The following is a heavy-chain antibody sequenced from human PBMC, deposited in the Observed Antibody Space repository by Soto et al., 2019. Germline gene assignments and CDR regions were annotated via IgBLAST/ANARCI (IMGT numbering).Heavy chain of an antibody. V-gene: IGHV3-30-3*01. D-gene: IGHD3-10*01. CDR1: GFTFSSYA. CDR2: ISYDGSNK. CDR3: ARDSTTMVRGVPTAY. Sequence: PGGSLRLSCAASGFTFSSYAMHWVRQAPGKGLEWVAVISYDGSNKYYADSVKGRFTISRGNSKNTLYLQMNSLRAEDTAVYYCARDSTTMVRGVPTAYWGQGTLVTVSS. J-gene: IGHJ4*02.